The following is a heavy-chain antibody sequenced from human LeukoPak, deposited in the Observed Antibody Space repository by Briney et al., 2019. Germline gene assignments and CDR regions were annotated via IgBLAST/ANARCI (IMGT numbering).Heavy chain of an antibody. V-gene: IGHV6-1*01. CDR2: TYFRSKRYN. J-gene: IGHJ3*02. Sequence: QTLSLTCAIPGDSVSTTSPAWNWIRQSPSSCLEWLGRTYFRSKRYNDSAVSVKSRITINPDTTKNQYTLQLNSVTPKDTAVYYCARRTTRVQGVIIGDNDAFDIWGQGTMVTVSS. D-gene: IGHD3-10*01. CDR1: GDSVSTTSPA. CDR3: ARRTTRVQGVIIGDNDAFDI.